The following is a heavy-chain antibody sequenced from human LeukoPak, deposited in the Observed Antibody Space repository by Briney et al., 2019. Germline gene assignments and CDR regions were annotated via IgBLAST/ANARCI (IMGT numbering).Heavy chain of an antibody. CDR2: VYQSGST. V-gene: IGHV4-38-2*02. CDR3: ARIFIRNGYSSYFDC. D-gene: IGHD5-18*01. CDR1: GFCISSGHY. Sequence: PSETLSLTCTVSGFCISSGHYWGWVRQPPGAGLEWIGSVYQSGSTYYNPSLKSRVTTSVDMSKNQFSLRLRPVTAADTAVYYCARIFIRNGYSSYFDCWGQGTLVTVSS. J-gene: IGHJ4*02.